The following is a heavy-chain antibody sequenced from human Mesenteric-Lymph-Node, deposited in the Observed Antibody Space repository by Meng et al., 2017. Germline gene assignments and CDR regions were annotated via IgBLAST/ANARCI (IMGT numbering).Heavy chain of an antibody. V-gene: IGHV4-59*01. Sequence: ESLKISCTVSGGSIRGYYWSWIRQPPGKGLEWIGYINYSGNINYNPSLKSRITISVDTSQNQFSLKMSSVTAADTAVYYCARAGGSGGDYWGQGTLVTVSS. CDR2: INYSGNI. J-gene: IGHJ4*02. D-gene: IGHD3-10*01. CDR3: ARAGGSGGDY. CDR1: GGSIRGYY.